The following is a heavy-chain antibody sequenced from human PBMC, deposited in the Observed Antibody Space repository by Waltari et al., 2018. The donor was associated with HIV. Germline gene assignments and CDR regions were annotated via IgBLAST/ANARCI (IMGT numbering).Heavy chain of an antibody. CDR2: IHPDSGGT. CDR1: GYSFTAYY. CDR3: ARDRSNYGSGSYDAFDI. J-gene: IGHJ3*02. V-gene: IGHV1-2*06. D-gene: IGHD3-10*01. Sequence: QVQLVPSGAEVKKPGASVKVSCKASGYSFTAYYIHWVRQAPGQGLEWMGRIHPDSGGTNFAQKFQGRVTMTRDTSISTVYMELNRLRSDDTAVYYCARDRSNYGSGSYDAFDIWGQETMVTVSS.